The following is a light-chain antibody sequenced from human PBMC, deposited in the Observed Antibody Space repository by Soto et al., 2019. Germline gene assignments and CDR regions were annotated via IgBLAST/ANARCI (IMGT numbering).Light chain of an antibody. CDR3: QQYNNWPPET. J-gene: IGKJ1*01. CDR1: QSVSSN. V-gene: IGKV3-15*01. CDR2: GAS. Sequence: EIVMTQSPATLSVSPGERATLSCRASQSVSSNLAWYQQKPGQAPRLLIYGASTRATGIPARFSGSGSGTEFTLTISSLQSEDFAVSSCQQYNNWPPETFGQGTKVEIK.